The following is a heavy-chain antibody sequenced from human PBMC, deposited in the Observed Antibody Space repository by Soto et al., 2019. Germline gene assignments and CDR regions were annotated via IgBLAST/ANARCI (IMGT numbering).Heavy chain of an antibody. CDR2: IYYSGST. J-gene: IGHJ4*02. D-gene: IGHD1-26*01. Sequence: PSETLSLTCTVSGSSISSYYWSWIRQPPGKGLEWIGYIYYSGSTNYNPSLKSRVTISVDTSKNQFSLKLSSVTAADTAVYYCARSWDSSFDYWSQGTLVTVSS. CDR1: GSSISSYY. CDR3: ARSWDSSFDY. V-gene: IGHV4-59*01.